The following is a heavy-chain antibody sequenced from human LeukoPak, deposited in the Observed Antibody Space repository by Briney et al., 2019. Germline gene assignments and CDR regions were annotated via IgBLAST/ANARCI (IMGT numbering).Heavy chain of an antibody. J-gene: IGHJ3*02. CDR3: ARRSRAYCGGDCNIRVNAFDI. D-gene: IGHD2-21*02. Sequence: GGSLRLSCADSGFTFSNYWMSWVRQAPGKGLEWVANIKQDGSEKYYVDSVKGRFTISRDNAKNSLYLQMNSLRAEDTAVYYCARRSRAYCGGDCNIRVNAFDIWGQGTMVTVSS. CDR1: GFTFSNYW. CDR2: IKQDGSEK. V-gene: IGHV3-7*02.